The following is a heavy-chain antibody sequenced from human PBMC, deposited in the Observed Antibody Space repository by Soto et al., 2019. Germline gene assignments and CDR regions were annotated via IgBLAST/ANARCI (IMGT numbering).Heavy chain of an antibody. Sequence: GAPVKVSCKASGYTFTSYGISWVRQAPGQGLEWMGWISAYNGNTNYAQKLQGRVTMTTDTSTSTAYMELRSLRSDDTAVYYCARDHHLLLWFGEFFYFDYWGQGTLVTVSS. D-gene: IGHD3-10*01. CDR2: ISAYNGNT. J-gene: IGHJ4*02. V-gene: IGHV1-18*01. CDR1: GYTFTSYG. CDR3: ARDHHLLLWFGEFFYFDY.